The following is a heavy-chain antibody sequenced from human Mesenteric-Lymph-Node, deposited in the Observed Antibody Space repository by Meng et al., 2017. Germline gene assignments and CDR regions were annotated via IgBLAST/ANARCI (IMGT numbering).Heavy chain of an antibody. CDR3: ARVMASSGRYFDS. CDR1: GFTFSSYD. Sequence: GGSLRLSCAASGFTFSSYDMNWVRQTPGKGLEWVGRIKNKAYGYTTEYAASVKGRFTISRDDSKNSLYVEMNSLKTEDTAVYYCARVMASSGRYFDSWGPGTLVTVSS. J-gene: IGHJ4*02. D-gene: IGHD1-26*01. V-gene: IGHV3-72*01. CDR2: IKNKAYGYTT.